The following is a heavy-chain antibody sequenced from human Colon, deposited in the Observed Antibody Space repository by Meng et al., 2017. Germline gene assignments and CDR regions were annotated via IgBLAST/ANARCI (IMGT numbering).Heavy chain of an antibody. CDR2: IYPADGNR. Sequence: QVQLVQSGAELKTPGASVKGSCPASGYSFTRYGMHWLRQAPGQRPEWMGWIYPADGNRRYSQKFQDRLTITTDTFARTAYMELSSLRSEDTAVYFCARDERGGPYYFDYWGQGTLVTVSS. V-gene: IGHV1-3*01. J-gene: IGHJ4*02. CDR1: GYSFTRYG. CDR3: ARDERGGPYYFDY.